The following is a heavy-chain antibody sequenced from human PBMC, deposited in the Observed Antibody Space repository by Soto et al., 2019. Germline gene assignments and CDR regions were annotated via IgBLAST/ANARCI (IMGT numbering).Heavy chain of an antibody. J-gene: IGHJ6*02. CDR2: ISSSSSYI. V-gene: IGHV3-21*01. D-gene: IGHD3-10*02. CDR1: GFTFSSYS. Sequence: EVQLVESGGGLVKPGGSLRLSCAASGFTFSSYSMNWVRQAPGKGLEWVSSISSSSSYIYYADSVKGRFTISRDNAKNSLYLQMNSLRVGDTAVYYCARVVDYYVPFYRYGMDVWGQGTTVTVSS. CDR3: ARVVDYYVPFYRYGMDV.